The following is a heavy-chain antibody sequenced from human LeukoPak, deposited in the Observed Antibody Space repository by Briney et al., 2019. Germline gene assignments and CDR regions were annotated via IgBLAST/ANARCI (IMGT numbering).Heavy chain of an antibody. CDR1: GFTFNSYT. CDR2: ITTTSSYV. V-gene: IGHV3-21*01. Sequence: PGGSLRLSCAASGFTFNSYTMNWVRQAPGKGLEWVSSITTTSSYVYYADSVMGRFTISRDNAKNSLYLQMNSLRAEDTAVYYCARSYYDFWSGYYQILFDYWGQGTLVTVSS. J-gene: IGHJ4*02. CDR3: ARSYYDFWSGYYQILFDY. D-gene: IGHD3-3*01.